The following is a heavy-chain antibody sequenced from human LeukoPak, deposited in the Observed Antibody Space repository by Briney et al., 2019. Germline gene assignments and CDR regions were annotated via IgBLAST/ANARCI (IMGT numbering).Heavy chain of an antibody. CDR2: INPSGGST. V-gene: IGHV1-46*01. J-gene: IGHJ4*02. CDR3: ARDLDGGIAVAGTFDY. D-gene: IGHD6-19*01. Sequence: ASVKVSCKASGYTFTSYYMHWVRQATGQGLEWMGIINPSGGSTSYAQKFQGRVTMTRDTSTSTVYMELSSLRSEDTAVYYCARDLDGGIAVAGTFDYWGQGTLVTVSS. CDR1: GYTFTSYY.